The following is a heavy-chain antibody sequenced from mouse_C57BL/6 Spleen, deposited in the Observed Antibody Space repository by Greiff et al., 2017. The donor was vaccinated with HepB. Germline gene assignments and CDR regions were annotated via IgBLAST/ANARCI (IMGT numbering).Heavy chain of an antibody. CDR2: IDPSDSYT. CDR3: ASPLMDY. Sequence: QVQLQQPGAELVKPGASVKLSCKASGYTFTSYWMQWVKQRPGQGLEWIGEIDPSDSYTNYNQKFKGKATLTVDTSSSTAYMQLSSLTSDDSAVYYCASPLMDYWGQGTSVTVSS. V-gene: IGHV1-50*01. CDR1: GYTFTSYW. J-gene: IGHJ4*01.